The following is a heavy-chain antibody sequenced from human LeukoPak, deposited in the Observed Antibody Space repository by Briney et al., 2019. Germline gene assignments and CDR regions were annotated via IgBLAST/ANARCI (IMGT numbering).Heavy chain of an antibody. V-gene: IGHV4-34*01. D-gene: IGHD7-27*01. Sequence: PGGSLRLSCAASGFTFSSYAMSWVRQPPGKGLEWIGEINHSGSTNYNPSLKSRVTISVDTSKNQFSLKLSSVTAADTAVYYRARGRSWGYNWFDPWGQGTLVTVSS. CDR2: INHSGST. CDR3: ARGRSWGYNWFDP. J-gene: IGHJ5*02. CDR1: GFTFSSYA.